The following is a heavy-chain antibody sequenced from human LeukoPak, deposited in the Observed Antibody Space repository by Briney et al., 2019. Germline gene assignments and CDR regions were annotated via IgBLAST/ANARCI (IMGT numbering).Heavy chain of an antibody. V-gene: IGHV3-30*02. J-gene: IGHJ4*02. CDR1: GFTFSSYW. CDR3: AKDLEYDSSGTQY. Sequence: GGSLRLSCAASGFTFSSYWMHWVRQAPGKGLEWVAFIRYDGSNKYYADSVKGRFTISRDNSKNTLYLQMNSLRAEDTAVYYCAKDLEYDSSGTQYWGQGTLVTVSS. D-gene: IGHD3-22*01. CDR2: IRYDGSNK.